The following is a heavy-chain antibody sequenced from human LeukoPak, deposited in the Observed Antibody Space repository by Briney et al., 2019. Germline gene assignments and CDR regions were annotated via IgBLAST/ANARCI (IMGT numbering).Heavy chain of an antibody. CDR1: GFTFSSYW. CDR3: ARDLNWDADY. CDR2: IKPDGSDK. V-gene: IGHV3-7*04. J-gene: IGHJ4*02. D-gene: IGHD1-1*01. Sequence: PGGSLRLSCAGSGFTFSSYWMSWVRQAPGRGLEWVANIKPDGSDKYYVDAVKGRFTVSRDNAENSLYLNMNSLRIEDTAVYYCARDLNWDADYWGQGTLVTVSS.